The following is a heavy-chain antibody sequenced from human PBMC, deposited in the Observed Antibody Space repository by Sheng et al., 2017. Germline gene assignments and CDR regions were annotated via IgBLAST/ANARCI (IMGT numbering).Heavy chain of an antibody. CDR2: IYYSGST. CDR1: GGSISSGGYY. CDR3: ARQQLVRSVGAFDI. J-gene: IGHJ3*02. D-gene: IGHD6-13*01. V-gene: IGHV4-31*11. Sequence: QVQLQESGPGLVKPSQTLSLTCAVSGGSISSGGYYWSWIRQHPGKGLEWIGYIYYSGSTYYNPSLKSRVTISVDTSKNQFSLKLSSVTAADTAVYYCARQQLVRSVGAFDIWGQGDNGHRLF.